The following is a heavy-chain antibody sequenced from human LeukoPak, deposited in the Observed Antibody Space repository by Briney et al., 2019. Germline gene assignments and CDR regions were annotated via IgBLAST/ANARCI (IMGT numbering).Heavy chain of an antibody. Sequence: GESLKISCKRSGYSFPSYWITWVRQMPGKGLEWIGRIDPSDSYTNYSPSFQGHVTISADKSIKTAYLQWSGLQASDTAIYYCARLTYCSGASCYSGYYYYGMDVWGPGTTVTVSS. CDR3: ARLTYCSGASCYSGYYYYGMDV. D-gene: IGHD2-15*01. J-gene: IGHJ6*02. V-gene: IGHV5-10-1*01. CDR2: IDPSDSYT. CDR1: GYSFPSYW.